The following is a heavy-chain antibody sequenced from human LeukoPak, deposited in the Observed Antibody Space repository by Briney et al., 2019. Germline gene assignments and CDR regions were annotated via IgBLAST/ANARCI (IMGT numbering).Heavy chain of an antibody. CDR1: GVSISSYY. CDR2: IYYSGST. Sequence: TSETLSLTYTVSGVSISSYYWSWIRQPPGKGLEWIGYIYYSGSTNYNPSLKSRVTISVDTSKNQFSLKLSSVTAADTAVYYCARGGAAAGLHVGYWGQGTLVTVSS. J-gene: IGHJ4*02. V-gene: IGHV4-59*08. CDR3: ARGGAAAGLHVGY. D-gene: IGHD6-13*01.